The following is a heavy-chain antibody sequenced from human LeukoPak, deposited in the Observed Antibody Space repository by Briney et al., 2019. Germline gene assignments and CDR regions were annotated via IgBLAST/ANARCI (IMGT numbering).Heavy chain of an antibody. CDR2: LCYTGAT. CDR3: ARRGHGDYADY. CDR1: GGSITTYS. D-gene: IGHD4-17*01. J-gene: IGHJ4*02. V-gene: IGHV4-59*01. Sequence: SETLSLTCTVSGGSITTYSWSWIRQPPGKVLEWIGYLCYTGATTYNPSLKSRLTMSVDSSKNQFSLKLRSVTAADTALYYCARRGHGDYADYWGQGSLVTVSS.